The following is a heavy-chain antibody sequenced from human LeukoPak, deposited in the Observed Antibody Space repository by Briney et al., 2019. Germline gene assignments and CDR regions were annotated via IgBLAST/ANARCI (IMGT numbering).Heavy chain of an antibody. CDR1: GFTFSTYI. Sequence: GGSLRLSCAASGFTFSTYIMNWVRQTPGKGLEWVSSIGTSTSYIYYADSVKGRFTISRDNAKNSLYLQMNSLRAEDTAVYYCATLDYGAFDIWGQGTMVTVSS. D-gene: IGHD4-17*01. CDR3: ATLDYGAFDI. CDR2: IGTSTSYI. V-gene: IGHV3-21*01. J-gene: IGHJ3*02.